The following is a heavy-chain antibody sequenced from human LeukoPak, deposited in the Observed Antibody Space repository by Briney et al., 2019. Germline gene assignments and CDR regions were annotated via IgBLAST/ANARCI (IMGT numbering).Heavy chain of an antibody. CDR2: IYTSGST. CDR1: GGSISSYY. V-gene: IGHV4-4*07. J-gene: IGHJ3*02. D-gene: IGHD6-19*01. Sequence: LETLSLTCTVSGGSISSYYWSWIRQPAGKGLEWIGRIYTSGSTNYNPSLKSRVTMSVDTSKNQFSLKLSSVTAADTAVYYCARVSYSSDWIDAFDIWGQGTMVTVSS. CDR3: ARVSYSSDWIDAFDI.